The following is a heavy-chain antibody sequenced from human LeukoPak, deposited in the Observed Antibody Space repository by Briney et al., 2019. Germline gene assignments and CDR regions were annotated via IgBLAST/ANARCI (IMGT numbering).Heavy chain of an antibody. CDR2: IYYTGST. V-gene: IGHV4-39*01. Sequence: NPSETLSLTCTVSGGSISSSSYYWGWIRQPPGKGLEWIGSIYYTGSTYYNPSLKSRVTISVDTSKNQFSLKLNSVTAADTAVYYCASRGNGYSYFDYWGQGTLVTVSS. J-gene: IGHJ4*02. D-gene: IGHD5-24*01. CDR1: GGSISSSSYY. CDR3: ASRGNGYSYFDY.